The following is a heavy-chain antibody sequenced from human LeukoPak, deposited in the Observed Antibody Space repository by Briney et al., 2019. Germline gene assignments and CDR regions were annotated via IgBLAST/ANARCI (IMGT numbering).Heavy chain of an antibody. V-gene: IGHV5-10-1*01. J-gene: IGHJ4*02. D-gene: IGHD3-10*01. CDR3: ARQGLLWFGELLPPFDY. Sequence: GESLKISCKGSGYSFTSYWSSWVRQMPGKGLEWMGRIDPSDSYTNYSPSFQGHVTISADKSIRTAYLQWSSLKASDTAMYYCARQGLLWFGELLPPFDYWGQGTLVTVSS. CDR1: GYSFTSYW. CDR2: IDPSDSYT.